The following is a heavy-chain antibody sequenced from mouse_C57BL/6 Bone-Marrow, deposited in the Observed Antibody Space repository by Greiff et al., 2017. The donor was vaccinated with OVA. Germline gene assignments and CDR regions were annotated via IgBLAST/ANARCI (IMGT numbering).Heavy chain of an antibody. Sequence: VKLQESGPGLVAPSQSLSITCTVSGFSLTSYGVHWVRQPPGKGLEWLVVIWSDGSTTYNSALKSRLSISKDNSKSQVFLKMNSLQTDDTAMYYCARHSGSSYGLFDYWGQGTTLTVSS. J-gene: IGHJ2*01. V-gene: IGHV2-6-1*01. CDR2: IWSDGST. CDR3: ARHSGSSYGLFDY. D-gene: IGHD1-1*01. CDR1: GFSLTSYG.